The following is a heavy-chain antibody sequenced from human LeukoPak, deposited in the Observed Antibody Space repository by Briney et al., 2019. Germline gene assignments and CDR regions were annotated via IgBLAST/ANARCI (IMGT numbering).Heavy chain of an antibody. Sequence: GGSLRLSCAASGFTFSNYAMSWVRQAPGKGLEWVSAICGSGDGTYSADSVKGRFTISRDNSKNTLYLQMNSLRAEDTAVYYCAKPFYSGYDSHFDYWGQGTLVTVSS. V-gene: IGHV3-23*01. CDR2: ICGSGDGT. CDR3: AKPFYSGYDSHFDY. D-gene: IGHD5-12*01. CDR1: GFTFSNYA. J-gene: IGHJ4*02.